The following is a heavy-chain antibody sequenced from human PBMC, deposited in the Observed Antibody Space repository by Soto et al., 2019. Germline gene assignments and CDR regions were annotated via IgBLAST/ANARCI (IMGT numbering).Heavy chain of an antibody. CDR3: ARAKSGYSYRHPRYFDY. V-gene: IGHV3-53*01. CDR1: GFTVSSNY. D-gene: IGHD5-18*01. CDR2: IYSGGST. Sequence: EVQLVESGGGLIQPGGSLRLSCAASGFTVSSNYMSWVRQAPGKGLEWVSVIYSGGSTYYADSVKGRFTISRDNSKNTLYLQMNSLRAEDTAVYYCARAKSGYSYRHPRYFDYWGQGTLVTVSS. J-gene: IGHJ4*02.